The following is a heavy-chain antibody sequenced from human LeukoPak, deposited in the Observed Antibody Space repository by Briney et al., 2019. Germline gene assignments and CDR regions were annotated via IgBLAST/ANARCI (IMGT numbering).Heavy chain of an antibody. D-gene: IGHD2-21*02. J-gene: IGHJ3*02. V-gene: IGHV3-48*01. CDR2: ISSSSSTI. CDR3: ARARYGGNSESAFDI. Sequence: GGSLRLSCAASGFTFSSYSMTWARQAPGKGPEWVSYISSSSSTIYYADSVKGRFTISRDNAKNSLYLQMNSLRAEDTAVYYCARARYGGNSESAFDIWGQGTMVTVSS. CDR1: GFTFSSYS.